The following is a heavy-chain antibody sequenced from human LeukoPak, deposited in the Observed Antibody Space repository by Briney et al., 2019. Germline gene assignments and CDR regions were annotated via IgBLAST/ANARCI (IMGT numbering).Heavy chain of an antibody. CDR3: ARHPFQYPFDY. Sequence: SETLSLTCTVSGASISSDYWSWIRQPPGKGLEWIGYIYHSGHTMSNPSLKSRVIISIDTSNNQFSLKLSSVTAADTAIYYCARHPFQYPFDYWGPGTLVSVSS. CDR2: IYHSGHT. D-gene: IGHD2/OR15-2a*01. J-gene: IGHJ4*02. V-gene: IGHV4-59*08. CDR1: GASISSDY.